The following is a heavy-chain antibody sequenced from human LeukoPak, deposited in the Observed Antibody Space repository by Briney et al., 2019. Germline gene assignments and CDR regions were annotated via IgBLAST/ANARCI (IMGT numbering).Heavy chain of an antibody. CDR2: INPNSGGT. CDR1: GYTFTGYY. D-gene: IGHD1-26*01. V-gene: IGHV1-2*06. J-gene: IGHJ4*02. CDR3: AKAAGATRPLHY. Sequence: ASVKVSCEASGYTFTGYYMHWVRQAPGQGLEWMGRINPNSGGTNYAQKFQGRVTMTRDTSISTAYMELSRLRSDDTAVYYCAKAAGATRPLHYWGQGTLVTVSS.